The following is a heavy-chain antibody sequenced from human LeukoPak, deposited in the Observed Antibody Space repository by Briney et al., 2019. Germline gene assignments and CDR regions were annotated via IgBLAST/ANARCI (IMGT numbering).Heavy chain of an antibody. D-gene: IGHD3-16*01. CDR2: INPNSGDT. CDR3: ATQRGSYLWGTDFDY. V-gene: IGHV1-2*02. Sequence: ASVTVSCKASGYTFTGYYMHWVRQAPGQGLEWMGWINPNSGDTKYAQKFQGRVTMTGDTSISTAYMELSRLRSDDTAVYYCATQRGSYLWGTDFDYWGQGTLVTVSS. J-gene: IGHJ4*02. CDR1: GYTFTGYY.